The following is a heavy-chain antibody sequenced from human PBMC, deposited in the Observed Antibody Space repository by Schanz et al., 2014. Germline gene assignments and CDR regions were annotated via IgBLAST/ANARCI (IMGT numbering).Heavy chain of an antibody. Sequence: HVQLVESGGGVVQPGGSLRLSCAASGFTFSAFGMHWVRQAPGKGLDWVAVIWYDGTDRYYADSVKGRFTISRDNSKNTLYLQMNSLRAEDTAVYYCARDGVAATTDFEYWGQGALVTVSS. CDR2: IWYDGTDR. D-gene: IGHD1-1*01. J-gene: IGHJ4*02. V-gene: IGHV3-33*01. CDR3: ARDGVAATTDFEY. CDR1: GFTFSAFG.